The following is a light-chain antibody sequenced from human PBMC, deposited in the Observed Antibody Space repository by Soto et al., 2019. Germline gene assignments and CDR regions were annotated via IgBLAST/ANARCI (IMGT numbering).Light chain of an antibody. CDR1: QSISSW. Sequence: DIQMTQSPSTLSASVGDRVTITCRASQSISSWLAWYQQKPGKAPKLLIYKASSLESGVPSRFSGSGSGTEVTLTINSLQPDDFATYYCQQYNSYPFTFGGGTKVEIK. CDR3: QQYNSYPFT. V-gene: IGKV1-5*03. CDR2: KAS. J-gene: IGKJ4*01.